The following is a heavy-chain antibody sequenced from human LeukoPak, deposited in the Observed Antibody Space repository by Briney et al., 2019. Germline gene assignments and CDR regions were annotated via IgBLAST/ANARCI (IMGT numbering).Heavy chain of an antibody. D-gene: IGHD3-10*01. CDR1: GGSIKNYY. J-gene: IGHJ6*03. CDR2: IYYSGST. Sequence: PSETLSLTCTVSGGSIKNYYWTWIRQPPGKRLEWTGYIYYSGSTSSNPSLKSRVTISVDTSKNQFSLRLKYVTAADTAVYYCARDVPRGTGYMDVWGKGTTVTVSS. CDR3: ARDVPRGTGYMDV. V-gene: IGHV4-59*01.